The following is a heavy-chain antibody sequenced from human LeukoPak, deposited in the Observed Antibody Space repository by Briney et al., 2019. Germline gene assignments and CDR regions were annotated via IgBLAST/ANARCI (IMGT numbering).Heavy chain of an antibody. V-gene: IGHV4-59*01. CDR1: AGSISSYY. J-gene: IGHJ5*02. Sequence: KASATLSLTCTVAAGSISSYYWSWIRQPPGKGLEWHGYIYYSGSTNYNPSLKSRVTISVDTSKNQFSLKLSSVTAADTAVYYCASEVAGPGFNWFDPWGQGTLVTVSS. CDR3: ASEVAGPGFNWFDP. CDR2: IYYSGST. D-gene: IGHD6-19*01.